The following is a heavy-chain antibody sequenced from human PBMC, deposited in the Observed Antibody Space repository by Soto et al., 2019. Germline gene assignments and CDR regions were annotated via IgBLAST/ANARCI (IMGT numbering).Heavy chain of an antibody. D-gene: IGHD6-19*01. CDR3: ARALSGDRWRVPLDY. Sequence: VQLVQSGAEVKKPGASVKVSCKASGYTFTSYYMHWVRQAPGQGLEWMGIINPSGGSTSYAQKLQGRVTMTRDTSTSQVYMELSSLRSEDTAVYYCARALSGDRWRVPLDYWGQGTLVTVSS. V-gene: IGHV1-46*01. J-gene: IGHJ4*02. CDR1: GYTFTSYY. CDR2: INPSGGST.